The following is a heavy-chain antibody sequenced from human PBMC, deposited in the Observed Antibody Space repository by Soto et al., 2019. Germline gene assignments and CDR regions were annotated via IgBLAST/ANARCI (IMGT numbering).Heavy chain of an antibody. CDR3: AREGQWQPWGYYYYYGMDV. J-gene: IGHJ6*02. CDR1: GYTFTSYG. Sequence: ASVKVSCKASGYTFTSYGISWVRQAPGQGLKWMGWISAYNGNTNYAQKLQGRVTMTTDTSTSTAYMELRSLRSDDTAVYYCAREGQWQPWGYYYYYGMDVWGQGTTVTV. V-gene: IGHV1-18*01. CDR2: ISAYNGNT. D-gene: IGHD6-19*01.